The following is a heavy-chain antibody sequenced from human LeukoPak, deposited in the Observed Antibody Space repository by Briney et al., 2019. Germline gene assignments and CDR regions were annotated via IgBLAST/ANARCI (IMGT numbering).Heavy chain of an antibody. CDR1: GFTFSSYA. D-gene: IGHD5-18*01. CDR3: AKDMPGGYTYAQGILDY. J-gene: IGHJ4*02. Sequence: GGSLRLSCAASGFTFSSYAMSWVRQAPGKGLEWVSAISGSGGSTYYADSVKGRFTISRDNSKNTLYLQMNSLRAQDTAIYSCAKDMPGGYTYAQGILDYWGQGTLVTVSS. CDR2: ISGSGGST. V-gene: IGHV3-23*01.